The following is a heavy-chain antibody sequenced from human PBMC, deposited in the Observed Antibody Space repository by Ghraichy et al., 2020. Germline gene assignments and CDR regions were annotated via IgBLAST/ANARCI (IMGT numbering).Heavy chain of an antibody. V-gene: IGHV4-59*01. J-gene: IGHJ4*02. D-gene: IGHD5-12*01. CDR2: IYYSGST. CDR3: ARETRYACIDY. CDR1: GGSISSYY. Sequence: SETLSLTCTVSGGSISSYYWSWIRQPPGKGLEWIGYIYYSGSTNYNPSLKSRVTISVDTSKNQFSLKLSSVTAADTAVYYCARETRYACIDYWGQGTLVTVSS.